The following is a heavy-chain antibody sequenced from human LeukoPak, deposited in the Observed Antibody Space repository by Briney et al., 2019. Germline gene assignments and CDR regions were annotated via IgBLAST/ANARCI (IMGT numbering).Heavy chain of an antibody. CDR1: GFTFSSYA. CDR2: ISGSGGSA. Sequence: PGGSLRLSCAASGFTFSSYAMSWVRQAPGKGLEWVSAISGSGGSAYYADSVKGRFTISRDNSKNTLYLQMNSLRAEDTAVYYCAKAYCNSTSCYQGYWGQGTLVIVSS. J-gene: IGHJ4*02. CDR3: AKAYCNSTSCYQGY. D-gene: IGHD2-2*01. V-gene: IGHV3-23*01.